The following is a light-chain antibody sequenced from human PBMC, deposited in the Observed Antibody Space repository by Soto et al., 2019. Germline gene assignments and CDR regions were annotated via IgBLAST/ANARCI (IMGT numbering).Light chain of an antibody. V-gene: IGKV3-15*01. CDR2: AAS. J-gene: IGKJ1*01. Sequence: EIVMTQSPATPSVSPGERATLSCRASQSVSSDLAWYQQRPGQAPRLLIFAASTRATDIPARFSGTGSGTEFTLTISSLQSEDSAVYYCQHYNNWPQTFGQGTQVELK. CDR3: QHYNNWPQT. CDR1: QSVSSD.